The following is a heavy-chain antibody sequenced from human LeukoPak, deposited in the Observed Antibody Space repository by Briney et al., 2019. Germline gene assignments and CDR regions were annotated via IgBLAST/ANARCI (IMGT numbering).Heavy chain of an antibody. CDR3: ARRNAMDV. J-gene: IGHJ6*02. Sequence: GGSLRLSCAASGLTFTGAWMNWVRQAPGKGLEWVANINRDGSERYYVDSVKGRFTISRDDAKSSLYLQMNSLRAEDTAVYYCARRNAMDVWGQGTTVIVFS. CDR2: INRDGSER. CDR1: GLTFTGAW. V-gene: IGHV3-7*03.